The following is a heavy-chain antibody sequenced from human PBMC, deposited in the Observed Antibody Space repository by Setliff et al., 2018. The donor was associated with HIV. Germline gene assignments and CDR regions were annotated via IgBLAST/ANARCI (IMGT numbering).Heavy chain of an antibody. D-gene: IGHD3-22*01. CDR2: IFYGGSVYGSGRT. V-gene: IGHV4-38-2*01. J-gene: IGHJ4*02. CDR3: ARASTRIGYDSSGYPFDY. Sequence: SETLSLTCGVSGYSISSGYYWAWIRQSPGKGLEWIGCIFYGGSVYGSGRTFFNPSLKSRVTISVDTSKNQFSLKLSSVTAADTAVYYCARASTRIGYDSSGYPFDYWGQGTLVTVSS. CDR1: GYSISSGYY.